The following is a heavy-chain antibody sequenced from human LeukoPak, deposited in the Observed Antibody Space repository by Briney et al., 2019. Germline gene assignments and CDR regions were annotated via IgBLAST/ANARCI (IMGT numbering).Heavy chain of an antibody. Sequence: GGSLRLSCAASGFTYSNYWMHWVRQAPGKGLVWVSRINSDGINTSYADSVKGRFTISRDNAKNTLNLQMNSLRAEDTAVYYCARDLGQYYDTSDNWFDPWGQGTLVTVSS. CDR3: ARDLGQYYDTSDNWFDP. CDR1: GFTYSNYW. D-gene: IGHD3-22*01. V-gene: IGHV3-74*01. CDR2: INSDGINT. J-gene: IGHJ5*02.